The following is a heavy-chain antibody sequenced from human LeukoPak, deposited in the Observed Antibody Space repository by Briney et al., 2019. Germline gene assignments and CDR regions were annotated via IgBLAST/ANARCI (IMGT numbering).Heavy chain of an antibody. D-gene: IGHD2-21*02. V-gene: IGHV3-23*01. J-gene: IGHJ6*02. CDR1: VSTFSSYD. Sequence: PGGSLIIAFAASVSTFSSYDMSQDRQAPGKGLQWVSAISGSGGSTYYADSVKGRFTISRDNSKNTLYLQMNSLRAEDTAVCYCAKSLSPAAYCGGDCYGYHYGMDVWGQGTTVTVS. CDR2: ISGSGGST. CDR3: AKSLSPAAYCGGDCYGYHYGMDV.